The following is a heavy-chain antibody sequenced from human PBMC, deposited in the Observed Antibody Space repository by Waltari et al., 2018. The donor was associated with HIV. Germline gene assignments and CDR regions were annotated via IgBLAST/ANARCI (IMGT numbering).Heavy chain of an antibody. J-gene: IGHJ6*02. CDR3: ATTIFGVMITSDFFYGMDV. CDR1: GFIFGHYA. D-gene: IGHD3-3*01. V-gene: IGHV3-30-3*01. CDR2: ISFDGNNA. Sequence: EQLVESGGGVAQPGRSLRLSCSASGFIFGHYAMHWVRQAPGKGLEWVGLISFDGNNAYYADSVKGRFTISRDNSKNTMSLQMNSLRSDDTALYYCATTIFGVMITSDFFYGMDVWGQGTTVTVS.